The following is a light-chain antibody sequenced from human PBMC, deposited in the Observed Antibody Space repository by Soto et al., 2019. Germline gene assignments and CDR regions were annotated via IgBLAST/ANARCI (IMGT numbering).Light chain of an antibody. CDR2: DVS. J-gene: IGLJ1*01. CDR1: SSDVGGYSY. Sequence: QSVLTQPPSASGSPGQSVAISCTGTSSDVGGYSYVSWYQQHPGKAPKLMIYDVSKRPSGVPDRFSGSKSGNTASLTVSGLQAGDEADYYCSSYAGTHIVFGTGTKVTVL. CDR3: SSYAGTHIV. V-gene: IGLV2-8*01.